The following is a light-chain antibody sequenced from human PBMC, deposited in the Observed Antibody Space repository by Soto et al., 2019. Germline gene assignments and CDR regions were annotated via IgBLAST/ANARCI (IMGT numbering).Light chain of an antibody. V-gene: IGKV1-27*01. CDR3: QKYNSVPFT. Sequence: DIQMTQSPSSLSASVGDRVTITCRASQDISLYLAWYQQKPGKVPKLLIYAASTLQSGVPSRFSGSGSGTDFTLTISTLQPEDVATYYCQKYNSVPFTFGPGTKVDIK. J-gene: IGKJ3*01. CDR1: QDISLY. CDR2: AAS.